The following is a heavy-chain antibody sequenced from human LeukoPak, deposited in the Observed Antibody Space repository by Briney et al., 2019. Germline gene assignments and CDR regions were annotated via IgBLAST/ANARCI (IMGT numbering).Heavy chain of an antibody. D-gene: IGHD6-19*01. V-gene: IGHV3-23*01. Sequence: GGSLRLSCAASGFTFSSYAMSWVRQAPGKGLEWVSAISGSGGSTYYADSVKGRFTIARDNSKNTLYLQMNSLRAEDTAVYYCAKDGDQWLPTYYFDYWGQGTLVTVSS. J-gene: IGHJ4*02. CDR2: ISGSGGST. CDR3: AKDGDQWLPTYYFDY. CDR1: GFTFSSYA.